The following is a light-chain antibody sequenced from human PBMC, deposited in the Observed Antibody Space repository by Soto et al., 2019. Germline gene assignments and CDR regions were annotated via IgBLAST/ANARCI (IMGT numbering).Light chain of an antibody. CDR2: AAS. V-gene: IGKV1-8*01. Sequence: AIRMTQSPSSLSASTGDRVTITCRASQGISSYLVWYQQKPGKAPKLLIYAASTLQSGVPSRFSGSGSGTDFTLTISCLQSEDFATYYCQQYYSYPLLTFGGGTKVDIK. CDR1: QGISSY. CDR3: QQYYSYPLLT. J-gene: IGKJ4*01.